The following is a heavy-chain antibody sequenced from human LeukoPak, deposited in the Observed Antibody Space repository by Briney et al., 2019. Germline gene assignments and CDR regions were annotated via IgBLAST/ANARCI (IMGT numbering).Heavy chain of an antibody. CDR1: GFTFDDYA. V-gene: IGHV3-74*01. CDR3: ARDGGLGNNWFDP. D-gene: IGHD3-16*01. Sequence: GGSLRLSCAASGFTFDDYAMHWVRQAPGKGLVWVSRVNSDESRTSYVDSVKGRFTISRDNAKNTLYLQMNSLRVEDTAVYYCARDGGLGNNWFDPWGQGALVTVSS. CDR2: VNSDESRT. J-gene: IGHJ5*01.